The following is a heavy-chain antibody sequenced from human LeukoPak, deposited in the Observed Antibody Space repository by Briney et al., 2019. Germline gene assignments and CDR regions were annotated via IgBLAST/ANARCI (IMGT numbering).Heavy chain of an antibody. J-gene: IGHJ4*02. D-gene: IGHD1-26*01. Sequence: PGGSLRLSCAASGFAFSSYDMHWVRQVSGKGLEWVSAIGHAGHTYYADSVKGRFTISREDAKNYFFLQMNSLRAGDTAVYFCAALGDSIYWGQGTLVTVSS. V-gene: IGHV3-13*01. CDR3: AALGDSIY. CDR2: IGHAGHT. CDR1: GFAFSSYD.